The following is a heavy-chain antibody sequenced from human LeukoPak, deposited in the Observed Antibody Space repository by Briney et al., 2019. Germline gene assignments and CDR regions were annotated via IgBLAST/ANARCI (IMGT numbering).Heavy chain of an antibody. CDR1: GFTFSSYA. CDR2: ISYDGSNK. Sequence: GGSLRLSCAASGFTFSSYAMHWVRQAPGKGLEWVAVISYDGSNKYYADSVKGRFTISRDNSKNTLYLQMNSLRAEDTAVYYCARDHSSSWYSQRFYYYYGMDVWGQGTTATVSS. CDR3: ARDHSSSWYSQRFYYYYGMDV. V-gene: IGHV3-30-3*01. J-gene: IGHJ6*02. D-gene: IGHD6-13*01.